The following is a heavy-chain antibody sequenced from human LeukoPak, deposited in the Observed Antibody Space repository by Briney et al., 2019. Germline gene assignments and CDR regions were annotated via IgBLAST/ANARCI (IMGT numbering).Heavy chain of an antibody. CDR2: IYPGDSDT. CDR1: GYSFTSYW. J-gene: IGHJ6*02. V-gene: IGHV5-51*01. D-gene: IGHD1-1*01. Sequence: GESLKTSCKGSGYSFTSYWIGWGRPMPGKRLEWMGIIYPGDSDTRYSPSFQGQGTISADTSISTTYLQWSSLKASDTAMYYCARHLGGWKRYYYGMDVWGQGTTVTVSS. CDR3: ARHLGGWKRYYYGMDV.